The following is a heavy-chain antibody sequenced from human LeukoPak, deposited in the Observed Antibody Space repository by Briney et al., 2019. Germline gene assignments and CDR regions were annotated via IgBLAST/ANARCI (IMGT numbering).Heavy chain of an antibody. Sequence: GASVKVSCKASGYTFTGYYMYWVRQAPGQGLEWMGWINLNSGGTNYAQKFEVRVTMTRDTSISTAYMELSSLRSEDMAVYYCTLYNHWGQGTLVTVSS. CDR1: GYTFTGYY. D-gene: IGHD1-14*01. CDR3: TLYNH. V-gene: IGHV1-2*02. J-gene: IGHJ4*02. CDR2: INLNSGGT.